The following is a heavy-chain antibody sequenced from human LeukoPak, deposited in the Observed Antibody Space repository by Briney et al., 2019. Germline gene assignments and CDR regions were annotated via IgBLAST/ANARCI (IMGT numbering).Heavy chain of an antibody. CDR3: ARAGGGHFFYGMDV. V-gene: IGHV3-30*04. D-gene: IGHD3-16*01. CDR1: GFTFSSYA. J-gene: IGHJ6*02. CDR2: ISYDGSNK. Sequence: GGSLRLSCAASGFTFSSYAMHWVRQAPGKGLEWVAVISYDGSNKYYADSVKGRFTISRDTSKNTLYLQVNSLRGEDTAVYYCARAGGGHFFYGMDVWGQGTTVTVSS.